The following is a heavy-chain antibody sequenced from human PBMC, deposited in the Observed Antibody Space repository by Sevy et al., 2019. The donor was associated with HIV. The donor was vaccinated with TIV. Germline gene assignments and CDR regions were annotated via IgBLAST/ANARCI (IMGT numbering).Heavy chain of an antibody. D-gene: IGHD3-3*01. V-gene: IGHV1-2*02. CDR2: NNPKSGAT. CDR1: GYTFSDSGYY. Sequence: ASVKVTCKASGYTFSDSGYYVHWVRQAPGQGLEWMGWNNPKSGATNYAQKFQGRVTMTRDTSVSTANMELNRLTSDDTAVYYCARESYDFWTGPVDYDYGMDVWGQGTTVTVSS. J-gene: IGHJ6*02. CDR3: ARESYDFWTGPVDYDYGMDV.